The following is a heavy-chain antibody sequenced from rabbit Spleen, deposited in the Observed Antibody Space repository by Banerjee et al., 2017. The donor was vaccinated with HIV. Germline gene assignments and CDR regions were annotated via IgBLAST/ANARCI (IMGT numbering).Heavy chain of an antibody. CDR1: RFSFSSGYD. CDR3: ARDTSSSFSSYGMDL. Sequence: QSLEESGGDLVKPGASLTLTCKASRFSFSSGYDMCWVRQAPGKGLEWIACIDTGSSGFTYFASWAKGRFTISKTSSTTVTLQMTSLTAADTATYFCARDTSSSFSSYGMDLWGPGTLVTVS. D-gene: IGHD1-1*01. CDR2: IDTGSSGFT. V-gene: IGHV1S40*01. J-gene: IGHJ6*01.